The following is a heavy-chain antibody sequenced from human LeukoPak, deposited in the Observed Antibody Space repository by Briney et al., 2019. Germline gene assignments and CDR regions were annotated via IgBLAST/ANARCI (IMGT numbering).Heavy chain of an antibody. Sequence: PSETLSLTCTVSGGSISSYYWSWIRQPAGKGLEWIGRIYTSGSTNYNPSLKSRVTMSVDTSKNQFSLKLSSVTAADTAVYYCAREVTASVGPSQYYFDYWGQGTLVTVSS. CDR2: IYTSGST. J-gene: IGHJ4*02. CDR1: GGSISSYY. D-gene: IGHD2-21*02. CDR3: AREVTASVGPSQYYFDY. V-gene: IGHV4-4*07.